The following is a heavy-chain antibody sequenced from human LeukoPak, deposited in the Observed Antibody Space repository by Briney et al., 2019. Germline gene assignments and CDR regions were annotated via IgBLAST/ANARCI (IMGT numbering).Heavy chain of an antibody. Sequence: GGSLRLSCAASGFTFSSYAMSWVRQAPGKGLEWVSTTGSGGSTSYADSVKGRFTISRDNSKNTLYLQMNGLRAEDTAAYYCASRGRYYFDFWGQGTLATVSS. CDR2: TGSGGST. CDR1: GFTFSSYA. D-gene: IGHD3-10*01. CDR3: ASRGRYYFDF. J-gene: IGHJ4*02. V-gene: IGHV3-23*01.